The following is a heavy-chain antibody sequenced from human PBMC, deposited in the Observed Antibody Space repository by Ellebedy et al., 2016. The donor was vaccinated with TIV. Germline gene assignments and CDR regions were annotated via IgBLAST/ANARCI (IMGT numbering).Heavy chain of an antibody. J-gene: IGHJ3*02. D-gene: IGHD1-26*01. CDR2: ISWNSGVI. V-gene: IGHV3-9*03. CDR3: AKAVERGALDI. Sequence: PGGSLRLSCEASGFTFDDYAMHWVRQAPGKGLEWVSGISWNSGVIAYADSVKGRFTISRDNAKNSVFLQMNSLRVEDMALYYCAKAVERGALDIWGQGTVATVSP. CDR1: GFTFDDYA.